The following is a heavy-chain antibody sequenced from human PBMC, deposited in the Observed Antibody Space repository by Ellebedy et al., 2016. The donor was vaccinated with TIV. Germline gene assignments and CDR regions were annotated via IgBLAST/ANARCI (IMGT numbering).Heavy chain of an antibody. J-gene: IGHJ2*01. D-gene: IGHD6-19*01. CDR3: AKLKGSGWYRWYFDL. V-gene: IGHV3-53*01. CDR2: IFSAADGGET. Sequence: GESLKISCAASGFTVTTNYMNWVRQAPGKGLEWVSVIFSAADGGETHYADSVKGRFTISRDSSKNTLYLQMNSLRAEDTAVYYCAKLKGSGWYRWYFDLWGRGTLVSVSS. CDR1: GFTVTTNY.